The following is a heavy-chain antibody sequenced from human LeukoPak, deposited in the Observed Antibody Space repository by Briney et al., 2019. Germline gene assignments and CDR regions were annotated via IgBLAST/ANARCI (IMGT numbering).Heavy chain of an antibody. Sequence: SETLSLTCTVSGGSISSGGYYWSWIRQPAGKGLEWIGRIYTSGSTNYNPSLKSRVTISVDTSKNQFSLKLSSVTAADTAVYYCARGPRFDPWGQGTLVTVSS. CDR2: IYTSGST. CDR1: GGSISSGGYY. V-gene: IGHV4-61*02. J-gene: IGHJ5*02. CDR3: ARGPRFDP.